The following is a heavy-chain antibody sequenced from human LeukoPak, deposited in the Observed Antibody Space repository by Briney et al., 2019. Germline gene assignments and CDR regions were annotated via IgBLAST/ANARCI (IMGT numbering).Heavy chain of an antibody. CDR1: GFTFRNYV. J-gene: IGHJ4*02. CDR3: ARASLYCTNGVCYVLDY. Sequence: GGSLRLSCAASGFTFRNYVIHWVRQAPGKGLEWVAVISYDGSNKYYADSVKGRFTISRDNSKNTLYLQMNSLRAEDTAVYYCARASLYCTNGVCYVLDYWGQGTLVTVSS. V-gene: IGHV3-30-3*01. D-gene: IGHD2-8*01. CDR2: ISYDGSNK.